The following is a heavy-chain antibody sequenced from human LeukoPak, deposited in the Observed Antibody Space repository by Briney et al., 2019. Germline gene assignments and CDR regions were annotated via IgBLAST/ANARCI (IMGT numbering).Heavy chain of an antibody. CDR1: GFSLRTTGVG. Sequence: SAPTLAHPTPTLTLTCTFTGFSLRTTGVGVGWIRQPPEKAVEWLALYYLDDDKRDSPSLKSRLTTTKDTSKNQVVLTMTNTDPVDTATYYGAHRQDTAMVMDYWGQGTLVTVAS. CDR3: AHRQDTAMVMDY. D-gene: IGHD5-18*01. CDR2: YYLDDDK. J-gene: IGHJ4*02. V-gene: IGHV2-5*02.